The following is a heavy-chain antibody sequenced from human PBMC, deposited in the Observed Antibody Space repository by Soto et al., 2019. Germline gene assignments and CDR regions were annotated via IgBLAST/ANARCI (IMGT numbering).Heavy chain of an antibody. D-gene: IGHD3-22*01. CDR1: GYSFTSYW. Sequence: PGESLKISCKGSGYSFTSYWIGWVRQMPGKGLEWMGIFYPGDSDTRYNPSFQGQVTISVDKSTSTAYLEWNSLKASDTAIYYCARPEIPTRSNDYDYPFDLWGQGTLVTVSS. CDR2: FYPGDSDT. V-gene: IGHV5-51*01. CDR3: ARPEIPTRSNDYDYPFDL. J-gene: IGHJ5*02.